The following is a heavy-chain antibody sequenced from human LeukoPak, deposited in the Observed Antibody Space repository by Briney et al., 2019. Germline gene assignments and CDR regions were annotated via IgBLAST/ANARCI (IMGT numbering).Heavy chain of an antibody. CDR3: AKELHRTMIVDY. D-gene: IGHD3-22*01. J-gene: IGHJ4*02. CDR1: GFTFSSYH. V-gene: IGHV3-23*01. CDR2: ISGSGCST. Sequence: GGSLRLSCAGSGFTFSSYHMRWVRQAPGQELVWVSAISGSGCSTYYADSVKGRFTISRDNSKNTLYLQMNSLRAEDTAVYYCAKELHRTMIVDYWGQGTLVTVSS.